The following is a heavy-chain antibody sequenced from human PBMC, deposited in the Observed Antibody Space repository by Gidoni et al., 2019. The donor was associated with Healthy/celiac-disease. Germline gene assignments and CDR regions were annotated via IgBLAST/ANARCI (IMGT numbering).Heavy chain of an antibody. CDR2: IGTTGDP. J-gene: IGHJ3*02. CDR1: GFTFSSDH. CDR3: TRANGWAFDI. Sequence: EVQLVESGGGLVQPGGSLSPACAASGFTFSSDHMPWACQATGKGLEWASAIGTTGDPNYPVSVKGRFTISRENAKNSLYLQMNSLRAGDTAVYYCTRANGWAFDIWGQGTMVTVSS. D-gene: IGHD1-1*01. V-gene: IGHV3-13*05.